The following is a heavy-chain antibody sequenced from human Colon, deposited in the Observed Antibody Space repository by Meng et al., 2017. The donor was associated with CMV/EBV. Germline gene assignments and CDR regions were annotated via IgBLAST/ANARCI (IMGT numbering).Heavy chain of an antibody. CDR2: ISSDGSLT. CDR3: AKDRDDQNDYVDY. D-gene: IGHD2-2*01. Sequence: ASGFTFSNYGIHWVRRAPGKGLGWVAIISSDGSLTDYADSVKGRFMISRDNSKNMLYLQMDRLRAEDSAVYYCAKDRDDQNDYVDYWGQGTLVTVSS. J-gene: IGHJ4*02. CDR1: GFTFSNYG. V-gene: IGHV3-30*18.